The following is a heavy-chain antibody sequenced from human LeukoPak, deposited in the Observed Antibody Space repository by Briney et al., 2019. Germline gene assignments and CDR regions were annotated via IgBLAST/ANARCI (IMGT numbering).Heavy chain of an antibody. Sequence: GGSLRLSCAASGFTFSSYWMNWARQAPGKGLEWVSYISSSSSTIYYADSVKGRFTISRDNAKNSLYLQMNSLRAEDTAVYYCARDLRGYQVLFDYWGQGTLVTVSS. V-gene: IGHV3-48*01. J-gene: IGHJ4*02. CDR3: ARDLRGYQVLFDY. D-gene: IGHD3-22*01. CDR1: GFTFSSYW. CDR2: ISSSSSTI.